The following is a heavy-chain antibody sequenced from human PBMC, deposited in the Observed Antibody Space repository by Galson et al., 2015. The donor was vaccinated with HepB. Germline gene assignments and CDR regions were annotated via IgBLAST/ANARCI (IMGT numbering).Heavy chain of an antibody. D-gene: IGHD2-21*02. V-gene: IGHV5-10-1*01. J-gene: IGHJ2*01. Sequence: QSGAEVTKPGESLRISCKGSGSSFTSYWISWVRQMPGKGLVWMGRIDPSDSYTNYSPSFQGHVTISADKSISTAYLQWSSLKASDTAMYYCARHAGCGGDCYWYFDLWGRGTLVTVSS. CDR1: GSSFTSYW. CDR2: IDPSDSYT. CDR3: ARHAGCGGDCYWYFDL.